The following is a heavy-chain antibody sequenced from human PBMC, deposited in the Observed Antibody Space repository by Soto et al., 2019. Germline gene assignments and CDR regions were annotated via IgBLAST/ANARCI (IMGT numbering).Heavy chain of an antibody. CDR2: ISDSGGTS. D-gene: IGHD1-26*01. CDR1: GFIFSNYV. V-gene: IGHV3-23*04. CDR3: AKRPRALLTFDY. J-gene: IGHJ4*02. Sequence: EVQLVDSGGGLVQPGGSLRLSCAASGFIFSNYVMSWVRQAPGKGLEWVSSISDSGGTSYYADSVKGWFTISRDKSKNTLSLQMNSLRGEDTAIYYCAKRPRALLTFDYWGQGTLVTVS.